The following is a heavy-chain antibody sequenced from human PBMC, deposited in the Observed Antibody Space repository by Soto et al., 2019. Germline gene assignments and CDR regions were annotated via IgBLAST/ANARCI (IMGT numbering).Heavy chain of an antibody. CDR1: GGTFSSYA. CDR2: IIPIFGTA. V-gene: IGHV1-69*13. D-gene: IGHD1-7*01. Sequence: GASVNVSCKASGGTFSSYAISWVRQAPGQGLEWMGGIIPIFGTANYAQKFQGRVTITADESTSTAYMELSSLRSEDTAVYYCASRTGTADYYYGMDVWGQGTTVTVSS. CDR3: ASRTGTADYYYGMDV. J-gene: IGHJ6*02.